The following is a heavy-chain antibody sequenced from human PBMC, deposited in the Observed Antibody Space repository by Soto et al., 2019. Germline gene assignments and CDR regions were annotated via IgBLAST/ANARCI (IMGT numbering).Heavy chain of an antibody. J-gene: IGHJ5*02. CDR2: MNTNSGNT. V-gene: IGHV1-8*01. D-gene: IGHD4-17*01. CDR1: GYTFTSYD. Sequence: QVQLVQSGAEVKKPGASVKVSCKASGYTFTSYDINWVRQATGQGLEWMGWMNTNSGNTGYAQKFQGRVTMTRNTSISTAYMELSSLRSEDTAVYYCARRPRLTTGFNWFDPWGQGTMVTVSS. CDR3: ARRPRLTTGFNWFDP.